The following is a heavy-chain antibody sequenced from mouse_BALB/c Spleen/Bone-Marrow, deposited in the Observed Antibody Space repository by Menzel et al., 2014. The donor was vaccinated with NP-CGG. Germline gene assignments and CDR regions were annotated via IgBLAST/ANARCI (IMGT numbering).Heavy chain of an antibody. CDR2: IYPGSGST. CDR3: TRLGSTMITTDAY. D-gene: IGHD2-4*01. J-gene: IGHJ3*01. CDR1: GYTFTSYW. Sequence: LKQSGSELVRPGASVKLSCKASGYTFTSYWMHWVKQRPGQGLEWIGNIYPGSGSTNYDEKFKSKATLTVDTSSSTAYMQLSSLTSEDSAVYYCTRLGSTMITTDAYWGQGTLVLSLQ. V-gene: IGHV1S22*01.